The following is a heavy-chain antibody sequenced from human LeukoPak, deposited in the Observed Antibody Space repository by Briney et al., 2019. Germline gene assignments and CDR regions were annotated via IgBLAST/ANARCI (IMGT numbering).Heavy chain of an antibody. Sequence: PGGSLRLSCAASGFTFSSYWMSWVRQAPGKGLEWVANIKQDGSEKYYVDSVKGRFTISRDNAKNSLYLQMNSLRAGDTAVYYCARDADYYDSSGYYYSDAFDIWGQGTMVTVSS. CDR2: IKQDGSEK. J-gene: IGHJ3*02. D-gene: IGHD3-22*01. CDR1: GFTFSSYW. CDR3: ARDADYYDSSGYYYSDAFDI. V-gene: IGHV3-7*01.